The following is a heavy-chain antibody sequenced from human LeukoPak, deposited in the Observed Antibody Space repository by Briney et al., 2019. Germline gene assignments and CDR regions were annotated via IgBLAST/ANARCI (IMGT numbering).Heavy chain of an antibody. CDR1: GFTFSSYA. Sequence: GGSLRLSCAASGFTFSSYAMHWVRQAPGKGLEWVSYISSSSSTIYYADSVKGRFTISRDNAKNSLYLQMNSLRAEDTAVYYCAKEDYSNYQDAFDIWGQGTMVTVSS. D-gene: IGHD4-11*01. CDR2: ISSSSSTI. CDR3: AKEDYSNYQDAFDI. J-gene: IGHJ3*02. V-gene: IGHV3-48*01.